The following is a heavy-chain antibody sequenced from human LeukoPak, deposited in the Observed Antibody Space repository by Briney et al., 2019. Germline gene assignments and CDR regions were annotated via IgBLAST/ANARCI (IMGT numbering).Heavy chain of an antibody. CDR2: TYHSGSM. Sequence: PSETLSLTCSVSGYSISSGYYWGWIRQPPGKGLEWIGYTYHSGSMFYNPSLKSRVAISVDTSKNQFSLNLSSVTAADTAVYYCARWSQNYFDPWGQGTLVTVSP. CDR1: GYSISSGYY. CDR3: ARWSQNYFDP. J-gene: IGHJ5*02. V-gene: IGHV4-38-2*02. D-gene: IGHD5-24*01.